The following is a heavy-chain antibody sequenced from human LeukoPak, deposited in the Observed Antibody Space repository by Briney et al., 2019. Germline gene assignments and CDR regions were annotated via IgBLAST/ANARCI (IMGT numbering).Heavy chain of an antibody. V-gene: IGHV3-23*01. CDR2: ITGGAENT. Sequence: PGGSLRLSCAASGFTFSSHAMSWVRQAPGKGLNWLSTITGGAENTYYADSVKGRFTISRDNSKNTVYLQMDSLRVEDTAVYYCAKVLSGSQDYWGQGTLVTVFS. CDR3: AKVLSGSQDY. J-gene: IGHJ4*02. CDR1: GFTFSSHA. D-gene: IGHD1-26*01.